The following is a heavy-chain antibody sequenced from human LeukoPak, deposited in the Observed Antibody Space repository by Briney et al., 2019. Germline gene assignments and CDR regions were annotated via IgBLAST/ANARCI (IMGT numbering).Heavy chain of an antibody. V-gene: IGHV4-39*01. D-gene: IGHD2-15*01. J-gene: IGHJ6*03. CDR2: IYYSGST. CDR3: ARLGHCSGGSCYYYYYMDV. Sequence: SETLSLTCTVSGGSISSSSYYWGWIRQPPGKGLEWIGSIYYSGSTYYNPSLKSRVTISVDTSKNQFSLRLSSVTAADTAVYYCARLGHCSGGSCYYYYYMDVWGKGTTVTISS. CDR1: GGSISSSSYY.